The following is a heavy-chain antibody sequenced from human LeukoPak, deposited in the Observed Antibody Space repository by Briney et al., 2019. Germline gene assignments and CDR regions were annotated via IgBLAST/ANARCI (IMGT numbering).Heavy chain of an antibody. Sequence: SETLSLTCTVSGGSISSDGSSWNWIRQPPGKGLEFIGYISHSGTTYYNPSLKSRGTISVDRSKNQFSLKLSSVTAADTAGYYCAREAYYYNSSAYYYVVFDYWGQGTLVTVSS. J-gene: IGHJ4*02. CDR1: GGSISSDGSS. D-gene: IGHD3-22*01. CDR3: AREAYYYNSSAYYYVVFDY. V-gene: IGHV4-30-2*01. CDR2: ISHSGTT.